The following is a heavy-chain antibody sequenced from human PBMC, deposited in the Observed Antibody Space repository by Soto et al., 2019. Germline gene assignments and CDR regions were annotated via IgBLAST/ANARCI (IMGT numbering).Heavy chain of an antibody. V-gene: IGHV4-34*01. CDR3: AREDYYGSGSYYQDYYYGMDV. CDR1: GGSFSGYY. Sequence: PSETLSLTCAVYGGSFSGYYWSWIRQPPGKGLEWIGEINHSGSTNYNPSLKSRVTISVDTSKNQFSLKLSSVTAADTAVYYCAREDYYGSGSYYQDYYYGMDVWGQGTTVTVSS. J-gene: IGHJ6*02. CDR2: INHSGST. D-gene: IGHD3-10*01.